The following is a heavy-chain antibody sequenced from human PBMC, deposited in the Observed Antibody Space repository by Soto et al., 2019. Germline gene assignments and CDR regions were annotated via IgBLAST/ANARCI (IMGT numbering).Heavy chain of an antibody. CDR2: ISSSSSYI. Sequence: EVQLVESGGGLVKPGGSLRLSCAASGFTFSSYSMNWVRQAPGKGLEWVSSISSSSSYIYYADSVKGRFTISRDNAKNSLYLQMNSLRAEDTAVYYCARVAGINCGDYEDYYYYGMDVWGQGTTVTVSS. D-gene: IGHD4-17*01. CDR3: ARVAGINCGDYEDYYYYGMDV. J-gene: IGHJ6*02. CDR1: GFTFSSYS. V-gene: IGHV3-21*01.